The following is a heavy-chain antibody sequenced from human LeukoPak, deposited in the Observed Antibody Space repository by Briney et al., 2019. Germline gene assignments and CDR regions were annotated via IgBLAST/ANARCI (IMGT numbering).Heavy chain of an antibody. V-gene: IGHV3-23*01. D-gene: IGHD3-9*01. CDR2: ISGSGGST. Sequence: PGGSLRLSCAASGFTFSSYAMSWVRQAPGKGLEWVSAISGSGGSTYYADSVKGRFTISRDNSKNTLYLQMNSLRAEDTAVYYCAKDAPAVLRYFDWLFYDYWAREPWSPSPQ. CDR1: GFTFSSYA. J-gene: IGHJ4*02. CDR3: AKDAPAVLRYFDWLFYDY.